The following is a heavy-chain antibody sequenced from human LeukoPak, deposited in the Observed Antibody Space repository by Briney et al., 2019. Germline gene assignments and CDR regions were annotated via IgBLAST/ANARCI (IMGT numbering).Heavy chain of an antibody. D-gene: IGHD5-18*01. Sequence: GGSLRLSCAASGFTFNSYAMSWVRQAPGKGLEWVSYISSSGTTIYYADSVKGRFTISRDNAKNSLYLQMNGLRAEDTAVYYCARDGGYSYGQFDYWGQGTLVTVSS. V-gene: IGHV3-48*03. CDR3: ARDGGYSYGQFDY. CDR2: ISSSGTTI. CDR1: GFTFNSYA. J-gene: IGHJ4*02.